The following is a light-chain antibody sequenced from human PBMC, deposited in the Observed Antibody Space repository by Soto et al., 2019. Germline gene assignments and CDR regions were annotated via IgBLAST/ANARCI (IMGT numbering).Light chain of an antibody. J-gene: IGKJ1*01. CDR2: KAS. V-gene: IGKV1-5*03. CDR1: QSISSW. CDR3: QQYNSDPWT. Sequence: DIQMTQSPSTLSASVGDRVTITCRASQSISSWLAWYQQKPGKAPKLLIYKASSLESGVPSRFSGSGSGTEFTLTISSLQPDDFATYYCQQYNSDPWTFGQGTKVEIK.